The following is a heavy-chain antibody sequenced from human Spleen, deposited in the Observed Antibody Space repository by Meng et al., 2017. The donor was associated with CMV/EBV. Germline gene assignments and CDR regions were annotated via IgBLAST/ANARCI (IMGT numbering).Heavy chain of an antibody. V-gene: IGHV4-39*07. CDR2: MYYTGTT. CDR1: GGSLSSSTYY. CDR3: GSVKRLGIDH. J-gene: IGHJ4*02. D-gene: IGHD1-1*01. Sequence: QVQLQESGPGLVKPSQTLSLTCSVSGGSLSSSTYYWGWIRQPPGKGLEWIGTMYYTGTTYYNPSLKSRVTISLNTSKNQFSLKLTSLTAADTAMYYCGSVKRLGIDHWGQGTLVTVSS.